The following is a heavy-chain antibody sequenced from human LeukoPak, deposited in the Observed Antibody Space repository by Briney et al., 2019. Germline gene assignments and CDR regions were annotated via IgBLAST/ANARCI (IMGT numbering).Heavy chain of an antibody. CDR2: IYTSGST. J-gene: IGHJ4*02. CDR3: ARDIVVVPAAINYFDY. Sequence: SETLCLTCAVSGGSISVGSYYCSWIRQPAGKGLQWIGRIYTSGSTNYNPSLKSRVTISVATSKNQFSLKLSSVTAADTAVYYCARDIVVVPAAINYFDYWGQGTLVTVSS. D-gene: IGHD2-2*01. V-gene: IGHV4-61*02. CDR1: GGSISVGSYY.